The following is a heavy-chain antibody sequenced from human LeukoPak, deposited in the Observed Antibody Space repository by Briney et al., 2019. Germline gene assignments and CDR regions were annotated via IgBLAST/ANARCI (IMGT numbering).Heavy chain of an antibody. CDR1: GFTFSASA. CDR2: IRSKGNSYAT. D-gene: IGHD3-22*01. Sequence: AGGSLRLSCAASGFTFSASAMHWVRQASGKGLEWVGRIRSKGNSYATAYAESVKGRFTISRDDSKNTAYLQMNSLKTEDTAVYYCTTRRPDYYDGSGYHFEYWGQGTLVTVSS. CDR3: TTRRPDYYDGSGYHFEY. V-gene: IGHV3-73*01. J-gene: IGHJ4*02.